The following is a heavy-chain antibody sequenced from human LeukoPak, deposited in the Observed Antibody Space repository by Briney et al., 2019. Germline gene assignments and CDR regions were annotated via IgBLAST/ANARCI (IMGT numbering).Heavy chain of an antibody. D-gene: IGHD6-13*01. J-gene: IGHJ5*02. CDR1: GGSFSGYY. CDR3: ARPIAAAGRGYWFDP. Sequence: SETLSLTCAVYGGSFSGYYWSWIRQPPGKGLEWIGEINHSGSTNYNPSLKSRVTISVDTSKNQFSLKLSSVTAADTAVYYCARPIAAAGRGYWFDPWGQGTLVTVSS. CDR2: INHSGST. V-gene: IGHV4-34*01.